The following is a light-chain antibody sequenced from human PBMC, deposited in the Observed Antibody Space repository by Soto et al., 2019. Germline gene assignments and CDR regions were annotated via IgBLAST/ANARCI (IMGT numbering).Light chain of an antibody. CDR3: QQYNNWPIT. V-gene: IGKV3-15*01. CDR1: RSVSSN. Sequence: DIVMTQSPATLSVSPGERATLSCRASRSVSSNLAWYQQKPGQAPRLLIYGASTRATGIPARFSGSGSGTEFTLTISSLQSEDFAVYYCQQYNNWPITFGQGTRLEI. J-gene: IGKJ5*01. CDR2: GAS.